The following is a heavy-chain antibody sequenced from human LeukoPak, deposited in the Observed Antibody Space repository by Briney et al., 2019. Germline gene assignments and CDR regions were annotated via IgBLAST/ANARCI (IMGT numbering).Heavy chain of an antibody. V-gene: IGHV5-51*01. Sequence: GESLKISCKGSGYSFTSYWIGWVRQMPGKGLEWMGIIYPGDSDTRYSPSFQGQVTISADKSISTAYLQWSSLKASDTAMYYCARQTQSTDAYYYYGMDVWGQGTTVTVSS. D-gene: IGHD4-17*01. CDR1: GYSFTSYW. CDR3: ARQTQSTDAYYYYGMDV. CDR2: IYPGDSDT. J-gene: IGHJ6*02.